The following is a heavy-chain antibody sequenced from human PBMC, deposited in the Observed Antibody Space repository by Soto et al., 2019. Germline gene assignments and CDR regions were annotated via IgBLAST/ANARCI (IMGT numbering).Heavy chain of an antibody. CDR2: FNPTRGST. J-gene: IGHJ4*02. CDR3: ARDLAAGDY. V-gene: IGHV1-46*01. Sequence: QVQLVQSGAEVKKPGASVKLSCKASGYTFINYYIHWVRQAPGQGLEWMGIFNPTRGSTNYAQKFQGRVTVTMDTSTRTVYMELSSLRFDDTAVDYCARDLAAGDYWGQGTLVTVSS. CDR1: GYTFINYY. D-gene: IGHD6-13*01.